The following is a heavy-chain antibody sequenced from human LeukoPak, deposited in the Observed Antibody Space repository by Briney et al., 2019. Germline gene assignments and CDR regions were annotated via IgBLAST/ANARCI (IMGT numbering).Heavy chain of an antibody. D-gene: IGHD3-3*01. V-gene: IGHV1-69*13. J-gene: IGHJ4*02. Sequence: SVKVSCKASGGTFSSYAISWVRQAPGQGLEWMGGIIPIFGTANYAQKFQGRVTITADESTSTAYMELSSLRSEDTAVYYCARGRGSHLEWLLFLFDYWGQGTLLTVSS. CDR2: IIPIFGTA. CDR3: ARGRGSHLEWLLFLFDY. CDR1: GGTFSSYA.